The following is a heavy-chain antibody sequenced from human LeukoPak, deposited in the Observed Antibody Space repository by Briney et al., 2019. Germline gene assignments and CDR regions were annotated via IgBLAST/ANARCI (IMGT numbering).Heavy chain of an antibody. D-gene: IGHD4-17*01. J-gene: IGHJ4*02. CDR2: ISWNSGSI. V-gene: IGHV3-9*01. Sequence: GGSLRLSCAASGFTFDDYAMHWVRQAPGKGLEWVSGISWNSGSIGYADSVKGRFTISRDNAKNTLYLQMNSLRAEDTAVYYCAKVRDDYGDFIDYWGQGTLVTVSS. CDR1: GFTFDDYA. CDR3: AKVRDDYGDFIDY.